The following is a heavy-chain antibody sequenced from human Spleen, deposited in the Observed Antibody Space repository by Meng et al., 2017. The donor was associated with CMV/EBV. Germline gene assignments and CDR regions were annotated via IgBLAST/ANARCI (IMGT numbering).Heavy chain of an antibody. D-gene: IGHD2-2*01. V-gene: IGHV3-30*04. Sequence: YAMHWVRQAPGKGLEWVAIISYDGTNIHYADSVKGRFTISRDNSKNTLYLQMNSLRVEDTAVYYCAGDACMQPGSTSCQRGYFDYWGQGTLVTVS. CDR2: ISYDGTNI. CDR3: AGDACMQPGSTSCQRGYFDY. CDR1: YA. J-gene: IGHJ4*02.